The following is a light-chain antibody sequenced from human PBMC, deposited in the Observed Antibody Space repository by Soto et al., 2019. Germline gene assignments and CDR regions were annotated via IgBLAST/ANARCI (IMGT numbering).Light chain of an antibody. CDR3: AAWDDSLNAL. CDR2: IND. J-gene: IGLJ1*01. V-gene: IGLV1-44*01. Sequence: QSVLTQPPSASGTPGQRITISCSGSSSNIGDNPVNWYQQLPGAAPKLLIYINDQRLSGVPDRFSGSKSGTSASLAISGLQPEDEADYYCAAWDDSLNALFGTGTKLTVL. CDR1: SSNIGDNP.